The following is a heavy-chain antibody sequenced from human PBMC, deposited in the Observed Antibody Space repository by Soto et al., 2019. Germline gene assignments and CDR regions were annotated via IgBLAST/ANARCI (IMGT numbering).Heavy chain of an antibody. V-gene: IGHV3-21*01. CDR1: GFTFRSYS. J-gene: IGHJ6*02. Sequence: EVQLVESGGGLVKPGGSLRLSCVASGFTFRSYSMNWVRQAPGKGLEWVSSISTSSSYIYYADSVKGRFTISRDNAKNSPYLQMNSLRAEDTAVYYWARRDYYYYGFDVWGQGTTVTVSS. CDR3: ARRDYYYYGFDV. CDR2: ISTSSSYI.